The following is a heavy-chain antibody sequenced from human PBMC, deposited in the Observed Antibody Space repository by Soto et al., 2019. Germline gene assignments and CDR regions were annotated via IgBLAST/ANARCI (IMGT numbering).Heavy chain of an antibody. CDR1: GFTFSSYA. CDR2: ISYDGSNK. V-gene: IGHV3-30-3*01. Sequence: QVQLVESGGGVVQPGRSLRLSCAASGFTFSSYAMHWVRQAPGKGLEWVAVISYDGSNKYYADSVKGRFTISRDNSKNTLYLQMNSLRAEDTAVYYCARDWWYYDFWSGFGGIDYYYGMDVWGQGTTITVSS. CDR3: ARDWWYYDFWSGFGGIDYYYGMDV. J-gene: IGHJ6*02. D-gene: IGHD3-3*01.